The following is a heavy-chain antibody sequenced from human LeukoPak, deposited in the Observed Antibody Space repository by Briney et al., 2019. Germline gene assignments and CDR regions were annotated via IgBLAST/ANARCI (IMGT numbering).Heavy chain of an antibody. CDR2: ISYDGSNK. D-gene: IGHD4-11*01. CDR3: AKDFWATVTTLYYYYGMDV. J-gene: IGHJ6*02. Sequence: GGSLRLSCAASGFIFSSYGMHWVRQAPGKGLEWVAVISYDGSNKYYADSVKGRFTISRDNSKNTLYLQMNSLRAEDTAVYYCAKDFWATVTTLYYYYGMDVWGQGTTVTVSS. CDR1: GFIFSSYG. V-gene: IGHV3-30*18.